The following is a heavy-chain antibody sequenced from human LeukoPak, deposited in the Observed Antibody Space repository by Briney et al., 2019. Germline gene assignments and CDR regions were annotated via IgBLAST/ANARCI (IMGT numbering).Heavy chain of an antibody. CDR3: TRTVNSWFDP. J-gene: IGHJ5*02. CDR2: ISPGDGTT. Sequence: ASVKVSCKPSGYNFINHYIHWVRQAPGQGLEWMGVISPGDGTTGYAQNFQGRVSMTSVTSTSTAYMELISLRSDDTAVYYCTRTVNSWFDPWGQGTPVTVS. CDR1: GYNFINHY. D-gene: IGHD4-17*01. V-gene: IGHV1-46*01.